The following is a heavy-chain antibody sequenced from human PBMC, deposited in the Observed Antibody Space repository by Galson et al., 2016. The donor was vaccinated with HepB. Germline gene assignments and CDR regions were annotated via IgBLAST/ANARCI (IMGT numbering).Heavy chain of an antibody. D-gene: IGHD6-13*01. J-gene: IGHJ6*02. V-gene: IGHV3-48*03. CDR3: ARHIEAAGRDHYYYQYAMDV. Sequence: SLRLSCAASGFSFSNYEMNWVRQGPGKGLEWISFISSNGSTRYYADSVKGRFTISRDNAKNSLYLQMHSLRVEDTAIYYCARHIEAAGRDHYYYQYAMDVWGQGTTVTVSS. CDR2: ISSNGSTR. CDR1: GFSFSNYE.